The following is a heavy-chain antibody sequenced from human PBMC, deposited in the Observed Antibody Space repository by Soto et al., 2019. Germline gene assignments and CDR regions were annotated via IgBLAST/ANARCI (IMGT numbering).Heavy chain of an antibody. J-gene: IGHJ5*02. CDR3: ARDQGWSRIWFDP. CDR1: GDSVSSNIAA. CDR2: TYYRSKWYN. D-gene: IGHD6-19*01. Sequence: SQTLSLTCVISGDSVSSNIAAWNWIRQSPSRGLEWLGRTYYRSKWYNDYAVSVKSRIIINSDTSRNQFSLQLNSVTPEDTAVYFCARDQGWSRIWFDPCAQGTLVTVSS. V-gene: IGHV6-1*01.